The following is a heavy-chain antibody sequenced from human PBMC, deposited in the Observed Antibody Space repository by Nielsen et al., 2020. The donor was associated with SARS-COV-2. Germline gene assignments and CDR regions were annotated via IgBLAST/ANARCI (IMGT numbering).Heavy chain of an antibody. CDR3: ASGNYDYVWGSYRSHYYFDY. J-gene: IGHJ4*02. CDR2: ISYDGSNK. V-gene: IGHV3-30*03. D-gene: IGHD3-16*02. Sequence: VRQAPGKGLEWVAVISYDGSNKYYADSVKGRFTISRDNSKNTLYLQINSLRSEDTAVYYCASGNYDYVWGSYRSHYYFDYWGQGTLVTVSS.